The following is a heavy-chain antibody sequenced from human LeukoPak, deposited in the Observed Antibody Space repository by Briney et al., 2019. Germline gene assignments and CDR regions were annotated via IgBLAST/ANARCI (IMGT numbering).Heavy chain of an antibody. Sequence: GGSLRLSCAASGFTFSHYAMSWVRQAPGKGPEWVSVNSGSGGSTYYAASVKGRFNISRDNSKNTLYRQINSLRVEDTAVYYCVKGCSVWFGELLLEFCGEGTLVTVSS. J-gene: IGHJ4*02. V-gene: IGHV3-23*01. CDR1: GFTFSHYA. D-gene: IGHD3-10*01. CDR2: NSGSGGST. CDR3: VKGCSVWFGELLLEF.